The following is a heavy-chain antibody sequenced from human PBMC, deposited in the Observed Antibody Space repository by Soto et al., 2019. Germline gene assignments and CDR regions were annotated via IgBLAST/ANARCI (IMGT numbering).Heavy chain of an antibody. CDR2: VHSSGST. D-gene: IGHD1-26*01. V-gene: IGHV4-39*02. CDR1: GGSISSSSHY. Sequence: SETLSLTCTVSGGSISSSSHYWGWIRQPPGKGLEWIGSVHSSGSTYYNPSLRSRVAMSVDTSQNHFSLRLSSVTAADTAVYYCARVLGAPLYYFDYWGQGILVTVSS. CDR3: ARVLGAPLYYFDY. J-gene: IGHJ4*02.